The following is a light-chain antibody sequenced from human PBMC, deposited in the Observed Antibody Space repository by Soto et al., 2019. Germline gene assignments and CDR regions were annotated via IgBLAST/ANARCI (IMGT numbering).Light chain of an antibody. CDR3: LQDYDYPRT. J-gene: IGKJ1*01. CDR2: AAS. Sequence: ASQGIRDELGWYQQKAGKAPNLLISAASRLQSGVPSRFSGRGSGTDFTLTISSLQPEDFATYYCLQDYDYPRTFGQGTKVDIK. V-gene: IGKV1-6*01. CDR1: QGIRDE.